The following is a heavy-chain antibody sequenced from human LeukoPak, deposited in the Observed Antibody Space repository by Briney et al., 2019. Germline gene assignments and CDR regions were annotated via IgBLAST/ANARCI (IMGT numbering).Heavy chain of an antibody. V-gene: IGHV4-59*08. Sequence: SETLSLTCSVSGGSISSYDWSWIRQPPGKGLEWIGYIYYSGSTNYNPSLRSRVIISVDTSKNQFSLKLSSVTAADTAVYYCASYRGRYCSSTSCSGAFDIWGQGTMVTVSS. CDR3: ASYRGRYCSSTSCSGAFDI. D-gene: IGHD2-2*01. CDR2: IYYSGST. J-gene: IGHJ3*02. CDR1: GGSISSYD.